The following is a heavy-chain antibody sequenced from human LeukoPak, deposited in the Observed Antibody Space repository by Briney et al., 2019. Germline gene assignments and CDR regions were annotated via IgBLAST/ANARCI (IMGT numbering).Heavy chain of an antibody. Sequence: GGSLRLSCAASGFTFSTHAMTWVRQAPGKRLEWVSSIDDSGYYTFYGGSTKGRFTISRDNSKDTLYLQLSGLRAEDTAIYYCGKEFSSGWFFWGQGTLVSVSS. CDR2: IDDSGYYT. D-gene: IGHD6-13*01. CDR1: GFTFSTHA. CDR3: GKEFSSGWFF. J-gene: IGHJ4*02. V-gene: IGHV3-23*01.